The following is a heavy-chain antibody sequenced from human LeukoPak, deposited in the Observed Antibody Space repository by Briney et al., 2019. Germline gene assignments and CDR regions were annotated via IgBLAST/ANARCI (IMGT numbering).Heavy chain of an antibody. CDR2: INHSGST. CDR1: GGSFSGYY. J-gene: IGHJ4*02. Sequence: SETLSLTCAVYGGSFSGYYWSWIRQPPGKGLEWIGEINHSGSTNYNPSLKSRVTISVDTSKNQFSLKLSSVTAADTAVYYCASSPRGGSSPFDYWGQGTLVTVSS. CDR3: ASSPRGGSSPFDY. D-gene: IGHD6-6*01. V-gene: IGHV4-34*01.